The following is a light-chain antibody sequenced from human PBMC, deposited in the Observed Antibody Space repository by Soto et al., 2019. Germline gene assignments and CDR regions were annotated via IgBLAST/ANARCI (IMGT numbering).Light chain of an antibody. CDR3: QQYGSSPPVT. J-gene: IGKJ5*01. CDR1: QGVDIN. Sequence: EIVMTQSPATLSVSPGEGVTLSCRASQGVDINLAWYQQKLGQPPRLLIFGASTRATGIPARFSGSGSGTDFTLTISRLEPEDFAVYYCQQYGSSPPVTFGQGTRLEI. CDR2: GAS. V-gene: IGKV3-15*01.